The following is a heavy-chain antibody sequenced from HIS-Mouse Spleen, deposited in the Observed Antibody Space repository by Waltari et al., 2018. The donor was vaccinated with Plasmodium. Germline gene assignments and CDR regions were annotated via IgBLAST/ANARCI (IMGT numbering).Heavy chain of an antibody. CDR3: ARGHGGSYSPYLDY. Sequence: EVQLVESGGGLVQPGGSLRLSCAASGSTFSSYWMHWVRQAPGTGLVWVSRINSDGSSTSYADSVKGRFTISRDNAKNTLYLQMNSLRAEDTAVYYCARGHGGSYSPYLDYWGQGTLVTVSS. CDR2: INSDGSST. CDR1: GSTFSSYW. J-gene: IGHJ4*02. V-gene: IGHV3-74*01. D-gene: IGHD1-26*01.